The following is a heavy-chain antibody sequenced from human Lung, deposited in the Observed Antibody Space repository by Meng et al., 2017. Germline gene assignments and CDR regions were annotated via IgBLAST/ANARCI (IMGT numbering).Heavy chain of an antibody. CDR3: ASFDHIPRRNYFDY. CDR2: IHHSGSA. J-gene: IGHJ4*02. Sequence: HVQLQESGPGLVKPSQTLSLTCTVSGGSMSSGNYYWSWIRQPPGKGLEWIGYIHHSGSAYYNPSLKSRVSISVDTSKNQFSLNLNSMTAADTAVYYCASFDHIPRRNYFDYWGQGTLVTVSS. CDR1: GGSMSSGNYY. V-gene: IGHV4-30-4*01. D-gene: IGHD2-21*01.